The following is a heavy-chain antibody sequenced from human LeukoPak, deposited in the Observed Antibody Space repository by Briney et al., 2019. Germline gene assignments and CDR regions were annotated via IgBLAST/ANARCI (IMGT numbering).Heavy chain of an antibody. CDR3: AKAPYCSGGSCYYFDY. D-gene: IGHD2-15*01. V-gene: IGHV3-23*01. CDR1: GFTFSSYA. J-gene: IGHJ4*02. Sequence: GGSLRLSCAASGFTFSSYAMSWVRQAPGKGLEWVSAISGSGGSTYYADSVKGRFTVSRDNSKNTLYLQMNSLRAEDTAVYYCAKAPYCSGGSCYYFDYWGQGTLVTVSS. CDR2: ISGSGGST.